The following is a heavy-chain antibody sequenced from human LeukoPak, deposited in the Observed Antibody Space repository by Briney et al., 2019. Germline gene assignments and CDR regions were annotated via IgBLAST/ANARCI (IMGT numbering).Heavy chain of an antibody. Sequence: GGSLRLSCAASGFTFGSYTMNWVRQAPGKGLEWDSLITSSSSTIHYVDSVKGRFSISRDNAKNSLYLQMNSLRAEDTAVHYCARERPGSGWYYFDTWGQGTLVTVSS. CDR1: GFTFGSYT. V-gene: IGHV3-48*01. CDR2: ITSSSSTI. CDR3: ARERPGSGWYYFDT. J-gene: IGHJ4*02. D-gene: IGHD6-19*01.